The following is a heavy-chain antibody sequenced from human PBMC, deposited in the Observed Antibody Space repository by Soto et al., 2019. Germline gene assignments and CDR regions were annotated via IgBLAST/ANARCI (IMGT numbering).Heavy chain of an antibody. D-gene: IGHD3-10*01. J-gene: IGHJ6*01. V-gene: IGHV4-59*01. CDR1: VGSIRSYY. Sequence: PWETLSLTCAFSVGSIRSYYWTCIRHPPGKGLEWIGYIYYNGNTKYNPSLKSRVSMSVDLPKNHFSLKVGSVNAADTAVYYCARLYYVSGRPLMQVWEPGTPVILSS. CDR3: ARLYYVSGRPLMQV. CDR2: IYYNGNT.